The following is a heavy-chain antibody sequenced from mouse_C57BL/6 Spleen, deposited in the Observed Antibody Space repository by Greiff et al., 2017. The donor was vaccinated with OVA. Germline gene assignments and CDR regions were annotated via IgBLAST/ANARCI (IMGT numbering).Heavy chain of an antibody. CDR3: ARGYYGSSDAMDY. V-gene: IGHV1-69*01. CDR2: IDPSDSYT. J-gene: IGHJ4*01. Sequence: VQLQQSGAELVMPGASVKLSCKASGYTFTSYWMHWVKQRPGQGLEWIGEIDPSDSYTNYNQKFKGKSTLTVDKSSSTAYMQLSSLTSEDSAVYYCARGYYGSSDAMDYWGQGTSVTVSS. CDR1: GYTFTSYW. D-gene: IGHD1-1*01.